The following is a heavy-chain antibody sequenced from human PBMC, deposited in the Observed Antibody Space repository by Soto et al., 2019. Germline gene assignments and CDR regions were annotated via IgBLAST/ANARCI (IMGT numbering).Heavy chain of an antibody. V-gene: IGHV3-48*03. Sequence: LILPCPVSGFTFRDTEINCVRQAPGKGLEWVSYIGRSGTTIYYADSVKGRFTISRDNTKNSLYLQMNSLTAEDTAVYYCATHAPWVGAKHIWGQGIMVT. CDR1: GFTFRDTE. J-gene: IGHJ3*02. CDR2: IGRSGTTI. D-gene: IGHD1-26*01. CDR3: ATHAPWVGAKHI.